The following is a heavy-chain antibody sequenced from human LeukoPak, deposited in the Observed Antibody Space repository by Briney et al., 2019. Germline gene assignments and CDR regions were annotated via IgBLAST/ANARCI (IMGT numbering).Heavy chain of an antibody. V-gene: IGHV4-59*01. CDR1: GASISNKF. D-gene: IGHD3-3*01. J-gene: IGHJ4*02. Sequence: KASETLSLTCTVSGASISNKFWSWIRHPPGKGLEWIGYISYTGTTNYNPSLQSRVTISVDTSKNQLSLRVTSMTAADTAVYYCARDTSGYYGRYESWGQGILVTVSS. CDR3: ARDTSGYYGRYES. CDR2: ISYTGTT.